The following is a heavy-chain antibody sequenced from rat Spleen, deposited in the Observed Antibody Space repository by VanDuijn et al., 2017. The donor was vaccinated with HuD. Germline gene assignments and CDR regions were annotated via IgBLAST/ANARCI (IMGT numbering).Heavy chain of an antibody. CDR2: TWIDGNT. Sequence: QVQLKESGPGLVQSSQTLSLTCTVSGFSISSYHMNWVRKPPGKGLEWMGVTWIDGNTAYNSLLKSRLSINRDTSKSQVFLKMNSLQTEDTATYYCVRDRTGPFDYWGQGVMVTVSS. D-gene: IGHD4-2*01. J-gene: IGHJ2*01. CDR3: VRDRTGPFDY. CDR1: GFSISSYH. V-gene: IGHV2-32*01.